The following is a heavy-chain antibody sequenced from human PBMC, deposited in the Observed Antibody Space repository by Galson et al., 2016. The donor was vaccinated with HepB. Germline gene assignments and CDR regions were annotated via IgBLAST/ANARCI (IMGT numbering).Heavy chain of an antibody. CDR1: RFIFSSYW. CDR3: ARYMAVPGDMWGYYNYYGWDV. V-gene: IGHV3-7*04. D-gene: IGHD2-21*01. CDR2: IKQDGSDK. J-gene: IGHJ6*02. Sequence: SLRLSCAASRFIFSSYWMSWVRQAPGKGLEWVANIKQDGSDKYYVDSVKGRFTISRDNAENSLYLQMNSLRAEDTAVYYCARYMAVPGDMWGYYNYYGWDVWGQGTTVTVSS.